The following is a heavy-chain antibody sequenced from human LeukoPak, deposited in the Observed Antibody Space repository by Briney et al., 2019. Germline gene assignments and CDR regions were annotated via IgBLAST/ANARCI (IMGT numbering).Heavy chain of an antibody. J-gene: IGHJ4*02. V-gene: IGHV7-4-1*02. CDR3: ARDPNHYYDSSAYYGDY. Sequence: ASVKVSCKASGYTFTNYAMNWVRQAPGQGLEWMGWINTNTGNPTYAQGFTGRFVFSLDTSVSTAYLQISSLKAEDTAMYYCARDPNHYYDSSAYYGDYWGQGTLVTVSS. CDR1: GYTFTNYA. D-gene: IGHD3-22*01. CDR2: INTNTGNP.